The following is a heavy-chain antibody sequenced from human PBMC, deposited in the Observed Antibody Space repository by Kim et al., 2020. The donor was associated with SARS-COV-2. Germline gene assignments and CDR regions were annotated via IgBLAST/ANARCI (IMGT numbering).Heavy chain of an antibody. D-gene: IGHD6-19*01. Sequence: SETLSLTCAVSGGSISSSNWWSWVRQPPGKGLEWIGEIYHSGSTNYNPSLKSRVTISVDKSKNQFSLKLSSVTAADTAVYYCARVHWTWAVAVYFDYWGQGTLVTVSS. CDR3: ARVHWTWAVAVYFDY. V-gene: IGHV4-4*02. CDR2: IYHSGST. J-gene: IGHJ4*02. CDR1: GGSISSSNW.